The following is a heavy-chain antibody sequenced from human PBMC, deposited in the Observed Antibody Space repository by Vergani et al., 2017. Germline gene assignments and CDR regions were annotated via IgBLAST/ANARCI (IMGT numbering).Heavy chain of an antibody. CDR3: AKDNVPGYYDSSGYCDY. Sequence: EVQLLESGGNLVQPGGSLRLSCEASGFTFTNFAMTWVRQAPGEGLEWVSGISGSGGFTYYADSVKGRFTISRDNSKNTMFLQMNNLRAEDTAVYYCAKDNVPGYYDSSGYCDYWGQGTLVTVSS. CDR2: ISGSGGFT. J-gene: IGHJ4*02. V-gene: IGHV3-23*01. CDR1: GFTFTNFA. D-gene: IGHD3-22*01.